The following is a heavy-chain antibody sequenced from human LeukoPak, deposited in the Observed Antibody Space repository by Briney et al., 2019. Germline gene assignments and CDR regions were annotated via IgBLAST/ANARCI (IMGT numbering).Heavy chain of an antibody. CDR1: GFTFSSYA. J-gene: IGHJ4*02. CDR3: AKDHIVAY. CDR2: ISYDGGYK. Sequence: GGSLRLSCSASGFTFSSYAMHWVRQAPGKGLEWVAVISYDGGYKYYADSVKGRFTISRDNSKNTLSLQMNSLRADDTAVYYCAKDHIVAYWGQGTLVTVYS. D-gene: IGHD5-12*01. V-gene: IGHV3-30*04.